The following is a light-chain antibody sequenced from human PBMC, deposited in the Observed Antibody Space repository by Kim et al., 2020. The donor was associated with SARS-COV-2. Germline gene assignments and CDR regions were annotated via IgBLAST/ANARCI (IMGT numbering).Light chain of an antibody. J-gene: IGKJ2*01. CDR3: QQYNSYSPT. Sequence: SASVGDRVTITCRASQSISSWLAWYQQQPGKAPKLLIYDASSLESGVPSRFSGSGSGTEFTLTISSLQPDDFATYYCQQYNSYSPTFGQGTKLEI. V-gene: IGKV1-5*01. CDR2: DAS. CDR1: QSISSW.